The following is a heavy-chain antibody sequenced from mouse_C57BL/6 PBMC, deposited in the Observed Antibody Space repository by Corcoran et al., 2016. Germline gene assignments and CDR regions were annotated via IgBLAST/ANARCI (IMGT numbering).Heavy chain of an antibody. CDR3: ARTSYGNYPAWVAY. CDR2: INPNNGGT. Sequence: EVQLQQSGPELVKPGASVKIPCKASGYTFTDYNMDWVKQSHGKSLEWIGDINPNNGGTIYNQKFKGKATLTVDKSSSTAYMELRSLTSEDTAVYYCARTSYGNYPAWVAYWGQGSLVTVSA. CDR1: GYTFTDYN. J-gene: IGHJ3*01. V-gene: IGHV1-18*01. D-gene: IGHD2-10*01.